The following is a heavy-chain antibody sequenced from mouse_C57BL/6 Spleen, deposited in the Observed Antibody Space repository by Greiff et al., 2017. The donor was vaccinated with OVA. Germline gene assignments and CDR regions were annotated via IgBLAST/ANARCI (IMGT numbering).Heavy chain of an antibody. CDR3: ASAIYYGYDGGCAY. D-gene: IGHD2-2*01. CDR2: INPNNGGT. Sequence: EVQLQQSGPELVKPGASVKISCKASGYTFTDYYMNWVKQSHGKSLEWIGDINPNNGGTSYNQKFKGKATLTVVKSSSTAYMERRGLTSEDSAVYYCASAIYYGYDGGCAYWGQGTLVTVSA. J-gene: IGHJ3*01. CDR1: GYTFTDYY. V-gene: IGHV1-26*01.